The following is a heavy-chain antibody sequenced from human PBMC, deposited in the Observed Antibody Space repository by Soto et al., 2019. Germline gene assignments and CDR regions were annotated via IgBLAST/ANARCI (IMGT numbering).Heavy chain of an antibody. D-gene: IGHD1-26*01. J-gene: IGHJ6*02. CDR2: ISYDGSNK. Sequence: GGSLRLSCAASGFTFSSYGMHWVRQAPGKGLEWVAVISYDGSNKYYADSVKGRFTISRDNSKNTLYLQMNSLRAEDTAVYYSAKDLSYEGATISYYYYGMDVWGQGTTVTVSS. CDR3: AKDLSYEGATISYYYYGMDV. V-gene: IGHV3-30*18. CDR1: GFTFSSYG.